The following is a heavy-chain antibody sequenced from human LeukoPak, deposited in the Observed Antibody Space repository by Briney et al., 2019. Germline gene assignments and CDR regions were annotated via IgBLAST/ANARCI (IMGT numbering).Heavy chain of an antibody. CDR2: ISGSGGST. D-gene: IGHD3-22*01. Sequence: GGSLRLSCAASGFTFSSYAVSWVRQAPGKGLEWVSAISGSGGSTYYADSVKGRFTISRDNSKNTLYLQMNSLRAEDTAVYYCAKDRQLTYYDSSGCFDYWGQGTLVTVSS. CDR3: AKDRQLTYYDSSGCFDY. V-gene: IGHV3-23*01. J-gene: IGHJ4*02. CDR1: GFTFSSYA.